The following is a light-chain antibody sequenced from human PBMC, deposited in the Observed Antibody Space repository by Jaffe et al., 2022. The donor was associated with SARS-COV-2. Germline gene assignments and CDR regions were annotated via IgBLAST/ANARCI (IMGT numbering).Light chain of an antibody. CDR1: QSVSDY. CDR2: DAS. Sequence: EIVLTQSPATLSLSPGERATLSCRASQSVSDYLAWYQQKPGQAPRLLIYDASHRATGTPTRFSGSGSGTDFTLTISRLEPEDFAVYYCHQRSNWVTFGQGTRLEIK. J-gene: IGKJ5*01. V-gene: IGKV3-11*01. CDR3: HQRSNWVT.